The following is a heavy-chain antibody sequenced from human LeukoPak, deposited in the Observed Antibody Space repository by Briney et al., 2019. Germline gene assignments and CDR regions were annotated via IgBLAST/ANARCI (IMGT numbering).Heavy chain of an antibody. CDR1: GVSVGSGDYF. D-gene: IGHD2-8*01. CDR3: ARRTNGVCYTACDAFDI. Sequence: SQTLSLTCTVSGVSVGSGDYFWSWIRQPPGKGLEWIGYIYFSGSTDSNPSLESRVTVSIDTSKNQFSLKLRSVTAADTAVYYCARRTNGVCYTACDAFDIWGQGTMVTVSS. CDR2: IYFSGST. J-gene: IGHJ3*02. V-gene: IGHV4-30-4*08.